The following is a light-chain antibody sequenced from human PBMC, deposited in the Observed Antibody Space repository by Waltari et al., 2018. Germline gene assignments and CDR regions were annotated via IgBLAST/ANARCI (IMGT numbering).Light chain of an antibody. CDR1: QSVSNW. CDR3: QQYNDEPRT. Sequence: DIQMTQSPATLSASAGDRVTLTCRASQSVSNWLAWYQQKPGKAPNLLIYKASSLASGIPSRFSGSGSGTEFTLTISSLQPDDFATYYCQQYNDEPRTFGQGTEVEFK. J-gene: IGKJ1*01. V-gene: IGKV1-5*03. CDR2: KAS.